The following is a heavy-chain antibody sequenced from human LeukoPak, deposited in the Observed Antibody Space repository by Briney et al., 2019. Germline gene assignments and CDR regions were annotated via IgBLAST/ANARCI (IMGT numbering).Heavy chain of an antibody. J-gene: IGHJ5*02. CDR2: FDPEDGET. Sequence: GASVKVSCKVSGYTLTELSMHWVRQAPGKGLEWMGGFDPEDGETIYAQKFQGRVTMTEDTSTDTAYMELSSLRSEDTAVYYCATGDWNDGWFDPWGQGTLVTASS. CDR3: ATGDWNDGWFDP. CDR1: GYTLTELS. D-gene: IGHD1-1*01. V-gene: IGHV1-24*01.